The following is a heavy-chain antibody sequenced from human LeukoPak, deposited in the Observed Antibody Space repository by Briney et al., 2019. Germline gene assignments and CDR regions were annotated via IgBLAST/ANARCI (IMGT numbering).Heavy chain of an antibody. Sequence: SETLSLTCTVSGGSISSSSDYWGWIRQPPGKGLEWIGSIYYSGNTYDNPSLKSRVTISVDTSKKQFSLKVGYVTAADTAVYYCARHRSGWLQSSFDYWGQGIMVTVSS. CDR2: IYYSGNT. D-gene: IGHD5-24*01. V-gene: IGHV4-39*01. CDR1: GGSISSSSDY. J-gene: IGHJ4*02. CDR3: ARHRSGWLQSSFDY.